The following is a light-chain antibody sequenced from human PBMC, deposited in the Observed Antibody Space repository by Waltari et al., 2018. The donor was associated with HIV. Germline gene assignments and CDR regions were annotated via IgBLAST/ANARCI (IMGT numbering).Light chain of an antibody. J-gene: IGKJ2*01. CDR3: QQYGSVYT. V-gene: IGKV3-20*01. CDR2: GAS. CDR1: QSVSSSY. Sequence: EIVSTQSPGTLSLSPGERATLSCRASQSVSSSYLAWYQQKPGQAPRLLIYGASSRATGIPDRFSGSGSGTDFTLTISRLEPEDFAVYYCQQYGSVYTFGQGTKLEIK.